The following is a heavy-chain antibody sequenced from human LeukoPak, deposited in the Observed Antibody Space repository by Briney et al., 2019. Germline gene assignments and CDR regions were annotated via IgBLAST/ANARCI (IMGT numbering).Heavy chain of an antibody. CDR1: GDSVSGNSAA. CDR2: TNYRSKRYN. J-gene: IGHJ6*02. D-gene: IGHD6-19*01. V-gene: IGHV6-1*01. Sequence: QTLSLTCAVSGDSVSGNSAAWNWIRQSPSRGLEWLRKTNYRSKRYNDYAVSVKSRITVIPDTTNNQFSLKLNSVAPADSSVDYCARVGYSSACTPYAMDVGRQGTRVPVSS. CDR3: ARVGYSSACTPYAMDV.